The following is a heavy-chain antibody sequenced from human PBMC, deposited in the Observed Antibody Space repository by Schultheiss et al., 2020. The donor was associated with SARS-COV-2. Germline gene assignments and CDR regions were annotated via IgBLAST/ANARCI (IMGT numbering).Heavy chain of an antibody. D-gene: IGHD3-9*01. CDR3: AKMRGYHDLLTGLDY. CDR2: ISANGAST. CDR1: GFTFSDYA. V-gene: IGHV3-64D*06. Sequence: GGSLRLSCSASGFTFSDYAMHWVRQAPGKGLEYVSAISANGASTYYADSVNGRFTISRDNSMNTLYLQMSSLRAEDTAVYYCAKMRGYHDLLTGLDYWGQGTPVTVSS. J-gene: IGHJ4*02.